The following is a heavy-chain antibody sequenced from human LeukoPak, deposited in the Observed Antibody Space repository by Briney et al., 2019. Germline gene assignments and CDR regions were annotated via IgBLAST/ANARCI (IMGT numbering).Heavy chain of an antibody. CDR1: GFIVSSNY. CDR3: AKERNLEIAVAGTIDY. J-gene: IGHJ4*02. D-gene: IGHD6-19*01. CDR2: IYSGGST. V-gene: IGHV3-66*01. Sequence: GGSLRLSCAASGFIVSSNYMGWVRQAPGKGLEWGSVIYSGGSTYYADSVKGRFTISRDNSKNMIYLEMNSLRVEATVVYYCAKERNLEIAVAGTIDYWGQGTLVTVSS.